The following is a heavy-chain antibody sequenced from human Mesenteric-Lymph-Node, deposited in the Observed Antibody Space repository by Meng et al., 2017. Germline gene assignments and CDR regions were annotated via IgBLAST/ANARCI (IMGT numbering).Heavy chain of an antibody. J-gene: IGHJ4*02. CDR1: GYSISSGYY. D-gene: IGHD3-22*01. CDR2: IDHSGST. V-gene: IGHV4-38-2*02. CDR3: ARSSGGTFEIDY. Sequence: SETMALTCTVSGYSISSGYYWGWSQQPPGKGLEWIGTIDHSGSTYYNPSLKSRVTISADTSKNQFSLRLSSVTAADTAVYYCARSSGGTFEIDYWGQGTLVTVSS.